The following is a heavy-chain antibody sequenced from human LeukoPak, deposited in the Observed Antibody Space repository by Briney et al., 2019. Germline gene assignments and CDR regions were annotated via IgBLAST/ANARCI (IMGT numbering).Heavy chain of an antibody. D-gene: IGHD6-19*01. V-gene: IGHV1-18*01. J-gene: IGHJ6*02. CDR3: AREEDSSGWYGMDV. Sequence: ASVKVSCKASGGTFNSYAIGWVRQAPGQGLEWIGWISAYNGNTNYAQKLQGRVTMTTDTSTSTAYMELRSLRSDDTAVYYCAREEDSSGWYGMDVWGQGTTVTVSS. CDR1: GGTFNSYA. CDR2: ISAYNGNT.